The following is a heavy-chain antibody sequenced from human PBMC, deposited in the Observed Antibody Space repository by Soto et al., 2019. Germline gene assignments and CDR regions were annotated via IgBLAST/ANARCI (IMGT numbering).Heavy chain of an antibody. J-gene: IGHJ6*02. V-gene: IGHV3-30-3*01. CDR2: ISYDGSNK. CDR3: AGYPVQYSSGWTHLLGYYYYGMDV. CDR1: GFTFCGYA. Sequence: PAGSLRLSCAASGFTFCGYAMHWVRQAPGKGLEWVAVISYDGSNKYYADSVKGRFTISRDNSKNTLYLQMNSLRAEDTAVYYCAGYPVQYSSGWTHLLGYYYYGMDVWGQGTTVTGSS. D-gene: IGHD6-19*01.